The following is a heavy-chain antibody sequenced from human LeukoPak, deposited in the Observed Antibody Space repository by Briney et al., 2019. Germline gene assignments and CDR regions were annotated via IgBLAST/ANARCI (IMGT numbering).Heavy chain of an antibody. CDR1: GYIFTTYF. CDR3: ARELSMEDPFTPKNHDSSFGDAFDI. D-gene: IGHD6-6*01. V-gene: IGHV1-46*01. Sequence: ASVKVSCKVSGYIFTTYFIHWVRQAPGQGLEWMGIINPSGGSTSYAQKFQGRVTMTRDMSTSTVFMALFSLRSEDTAVYYCARELSMEDPFTPKNHDSSFGDAFDIWGQGTKVTVSS. CDR2: INPSGGST. J-gene: IGHJ3*02.